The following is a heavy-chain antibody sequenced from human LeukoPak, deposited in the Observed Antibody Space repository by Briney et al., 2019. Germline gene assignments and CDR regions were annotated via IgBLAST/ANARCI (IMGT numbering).Heavy chain of an antibody. CDR3: ARGSPYYYDPIDY. J-gene: IGHJ4*02. V-gene: IGHV1-2*02. D-gene: IGHD3-22*01. CDR2: INPNSGGT. Sequence: ASVKVSCKASGYTFTGYYMHWVRQAPGQGLEWMGWINPNSGGTNYAQRFQGRVTMTRDTSISTAYMELSRLRSDDTAVYYCARGSPYYYDPIDYWGQGTLVTVSS. CDR1: GYTFTGYY.